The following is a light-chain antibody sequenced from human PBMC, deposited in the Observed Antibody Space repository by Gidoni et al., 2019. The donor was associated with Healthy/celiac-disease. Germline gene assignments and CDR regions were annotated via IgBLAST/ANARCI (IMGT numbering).Light chain of an antibody. CDR2: LGS. V-gene: IGKV2-28*01. J-gene: IGKJ2*01. CDR3: MQALQTPRT. CDR1: QSLLHSNGYNY. Sequence: DLVMTQSPLSLPVPPGEPASISCRSSQSLLHSNGYNYWDWYLQKPGQSPQLLIYLGSNRASGVPDRFSGSGSGTDFTLKISRVEAEDVGVYYCMQALQTPRTFGQGTKLEIK.